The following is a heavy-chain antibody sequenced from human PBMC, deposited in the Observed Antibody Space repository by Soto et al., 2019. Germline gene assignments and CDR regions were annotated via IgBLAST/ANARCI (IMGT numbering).Heavy chain of an antibody. J-gene: IGHJ6*02. CDR1: GGSFSGYY. CDR3: ARDATYYDFWSGYHYYYGMDV. D-gene: IGHD3-3*01. V-gene: IGHV4-34*01. Sequence: SETLSLTCAVYGGSFSGYYWSWIRQPPGKGLEWIGEINHSGSTNYNPSLKSRVTISVDTSKNQFSLKLSSVTAADTAVYYCARDATYYDFWSGYHYYYGMDVWGQGTTVTVSS. CDR2: INHSGST.